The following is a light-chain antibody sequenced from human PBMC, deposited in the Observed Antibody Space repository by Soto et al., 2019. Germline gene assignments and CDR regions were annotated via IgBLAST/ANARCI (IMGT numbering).Light chain of an antibody. CDR2: DVS. CDR1: SSDVGTYKY. V-gene: IGLV2-14*03. Sequence: QSVLTQPASVSASPGQSITISCTGTSSDVGTYKYVSWYQHHPGKATKLMIYDVSNRPSGVSDRFSGSKSGNTASLIISGLQTEDEADYYCSSYTSSSTLVFGGGTKVTVL. CDR3: SSYTSSSTLV. J-gene: IGLJ2*01.